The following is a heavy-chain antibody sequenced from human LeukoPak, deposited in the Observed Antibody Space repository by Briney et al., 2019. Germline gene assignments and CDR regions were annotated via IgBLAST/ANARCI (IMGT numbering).Heavy chain of an antibody. CDR1: GFTFSFYA. V-gene: IGHV3-23*01. Sequence: PGGSLRLSCAGSGFTFSFYAMSWVRQAPGKGLEWVSAITDSGGSTYHADSVKGRFTISRDNSKNTLYLQMNSLRAEDTAVYFCVKGSASARPYYFDYWGQGTLVTVSS. CDR3: VKGSASARPYYFDY. J-gene: IGHJ4*02. D-gene: IGHD2-21*01. CDR2: ITDSGGST.